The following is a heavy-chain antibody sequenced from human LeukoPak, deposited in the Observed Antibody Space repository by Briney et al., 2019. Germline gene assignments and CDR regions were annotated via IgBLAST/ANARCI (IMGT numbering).Heavy chain of an antibody. CDR2: ISYSGIT. V-gene: IGHV4-61*01. CDR3: ARRGTGGRSFDI. CDR1: GGSVSSGSYY. D-gene: IGHD2-8*02. Sequence: SETLSLTCTVSGGSVSSGSYYWTWIRQPPGKGLEWIGYISYSGITNFNPSLKSRITISVDTSKNQFSLNLSSVTAADTAVYYCARRGTGGRSFDIWGQGTMVTVSS. J-gene: IGHJ3*02.